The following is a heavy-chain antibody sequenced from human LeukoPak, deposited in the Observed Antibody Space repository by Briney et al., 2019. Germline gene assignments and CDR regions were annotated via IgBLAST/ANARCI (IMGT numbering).Heavy chain of an antibody. D-gene: IGHD5-12*01. CDR1: GGSIRNYF. CDR3: ARGASGYNYGDY. J-gene: IGHJ4*02. V-gene: IGHV4-34*01. CDR2: INHSGYT. Sequence: SETLSLTCSVSGGSIRNYFWSWIRQPPGKGLEWIGEINHSGYTNYNPSLKSRVTISVDTSKNQFSLKLTSVTAADTAVYYCARGASGYNYGDYWGQGALVTVSS.